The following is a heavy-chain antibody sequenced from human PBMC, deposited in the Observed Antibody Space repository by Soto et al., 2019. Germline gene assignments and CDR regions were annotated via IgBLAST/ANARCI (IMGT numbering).Heavy chain of an antibody. Sequence: QVQLEQSGAEVKKPGASVKVSCKTFGYIFSSYHMHWVRQAPGQSPEWMGYITTGNGDTEYSQKFQGRVTIASDTSASTLYMDLSSLRSEDTAVYYCAREDGGGPLDYWGQGTLVTVSS. D-gene: IGHD3-10*01. CDR1: GYIFSSYH. J-gene: IGHJ4*01. V-gene: IGHV1-3*04. CDR2: ITTGNGDT. CDR3: AREDGGGPLDY.